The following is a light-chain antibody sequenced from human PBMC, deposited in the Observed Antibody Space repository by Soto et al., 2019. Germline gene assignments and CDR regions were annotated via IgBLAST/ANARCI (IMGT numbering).Light chain of an antibody. CDR1: QSVSSN. Sequence: ELVMTQSPATLSVSPGDITTLSCRSSQSVSSNLAWYQQKPGQAPRLLIYGASTRATGIPARFSGSGSATEVTLTLSILQSEVLAVYYCQQSINVPTFGQGTPLPIK. J-gene: IGKJ2*01. CDR2: GAS. CDR3: QQSINVPT. V-gene: IGKV3-15*01.